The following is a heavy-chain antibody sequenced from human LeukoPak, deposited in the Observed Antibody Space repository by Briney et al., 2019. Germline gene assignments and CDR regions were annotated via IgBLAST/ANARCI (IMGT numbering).Heavy chain of an antibody. Sequence: ASVKVSCKASAYTFTNYDINWVRQATGQGLEWMGWMKPNSGNTGYAQKFQGRVTMTKNTSITTAYMELSSLTSEDTAVYYCATGIVGGTTEGPWGQGTLVTVSS. V-gene: IGHV1-8*01. CDR3: ATGIVGGTTEGP. CDR2: MKPNSGNT. J-gene: IGHJ5*02. D-gene: IGHD1-7*01. CDR1: AYTFTNYD.